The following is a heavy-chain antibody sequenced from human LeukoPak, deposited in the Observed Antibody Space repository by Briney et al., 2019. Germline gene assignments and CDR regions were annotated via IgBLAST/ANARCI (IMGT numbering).Heavy chain of an antibody. CDR1: GYTFTSYA. J-gene: IGHJ4*02. Sequence: SVKVSCKASGYTFTSYAISWVRQAPGQGLEWMGGIIPIFGTANYAQKFQGRVTITTDESTSTAYMELSSLRSEDTAVYYCARGSIGTAMGLYYFDYWGQGTLVTVSS. CDR2: IIPIFGTA. V-gene: IGHV1-69*05. D-gene: IGHD5-18*01. CDR3: ARGSIGTAMGLYYFDY.